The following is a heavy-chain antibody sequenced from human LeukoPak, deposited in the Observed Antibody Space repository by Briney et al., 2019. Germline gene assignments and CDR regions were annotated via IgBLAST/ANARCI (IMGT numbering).Heavy chain of an antibody. D-gene: IGHD3-10*01. CDR3: ARDRSYYGSGSYYTPFDY. V-gene: IGHV1-2*02. CDR1: GYTFTGYY. Sequence: ASVKVSCKASGYTFTGYYMHWVRQAPGQGLEWMGWINPNSGGTNYAQKFQGRVTMTTDTSTSTAYMELRSLRSDDTAVYYCARDRSYYGSGSYYTPFDYWGQGTLVTVSS. CDR2: INPNSGGT. J-gene: IGHJ4*02.